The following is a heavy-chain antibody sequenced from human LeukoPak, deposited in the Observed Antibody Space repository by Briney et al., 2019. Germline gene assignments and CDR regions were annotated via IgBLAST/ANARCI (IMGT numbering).Heavy chain of an antibody. CDR1: GYTFTGYY. V-gene: IGHV1-2*06. J-gene: IGHJ4*02. D-gene: IGHD1-26*01. CDR3: ERSPCVGGAKTPSDY. CDR2: INPEAGGT. Sequence: ASVKGSSKASGYTFTGYYMHWVRQAPAQGHEWMGRINPEAGGTNYAQKVQGRGTMTRETSVSTAYMELSRLRSDATAVYSWERSPCVGGAKTPSDYWGEGTLVTVSS.